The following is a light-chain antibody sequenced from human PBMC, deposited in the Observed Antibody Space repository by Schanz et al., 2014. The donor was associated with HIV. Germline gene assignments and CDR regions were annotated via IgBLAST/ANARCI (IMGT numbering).Light chain of an antibody. CDR2: LGS. Sequence: DIVMTQSPLSLPVTPGEPATISCRSSQSLLHSNGHNYLDWYGQKPGQSPQLLIYLGSIRASGDPDRFSGSGSGSYFTLKISTVEAEDVGSYYCMHTRQNPTFGQGTKVESK. V-gene: IGKV2-28*01. CDR1: QSLLHSNGHNY. J-gene: IGKJ1*01. CDR3: MHTRQNPT.